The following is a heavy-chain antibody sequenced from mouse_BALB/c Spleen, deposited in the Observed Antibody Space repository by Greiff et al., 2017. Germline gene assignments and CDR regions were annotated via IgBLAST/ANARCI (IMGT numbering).Heavy chain of an antibody. J-gene: IGHJ3*01. D-gene: IGHD2-4*01. CDR3: AKEVYYDYAY. CDR1: GFSFTDYN. CDR2: IDPYNGGT. V-gene: IGHV1S135*01. Sequence: VQLQQSGPELVKPAASVTVSCTVSGFSFTDYNMYWVKQSPGKSLEWIGYIDPYNGGTSYNQKFKGKATLTVDKCSSTVFMHLNRLTYEDSAVYYCAKEVYYDYAYWGQGTLVTVSA.